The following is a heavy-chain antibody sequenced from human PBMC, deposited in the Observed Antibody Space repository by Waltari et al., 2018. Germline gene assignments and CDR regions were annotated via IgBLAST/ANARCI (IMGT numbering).Heavy chain of an antibody. J-gene: IGHJ4*02. Sequence: QVQLQASGPGLVNPSQTLSLTCSVSGGSLSSGSYYWSWIRQPAGKGLEWIGHIYTSGSTNYNPSLESRVTISVDTSKNQFSLKLSSVTAADTAVYYCAREEDDHDISAYHFWGQGTLVTVSS. V-gene: IGHV4-61*09. D-gene: IGHD3-22*01. CDR1: GGSLSSGSYY. CDR2: IYTSGST. CDR3: AREEDDHDISAYHF.